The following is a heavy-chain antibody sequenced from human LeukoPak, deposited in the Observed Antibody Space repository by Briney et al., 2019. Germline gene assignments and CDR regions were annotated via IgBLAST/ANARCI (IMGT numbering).Heavy chain of an antibody. J-gene: IGHJ4*02. V-gene: IGHV4-38-2*01. Sequence: SETLSLTCAVSGYSISNCYYWGWIRPSPGKGLEWIGSIYHSGSTYYNSSPGSRVTISLDTSKNQFSLKLRSVTAADTAVFYCARGSGWRLVNPEFYYWGQGTLVTVSS. CDR2: IYHSGST. CDR3: ARGSGWRLVNPEFYY. D-gene: IGHD3-10*01. CDR1: GYSISNCYY.